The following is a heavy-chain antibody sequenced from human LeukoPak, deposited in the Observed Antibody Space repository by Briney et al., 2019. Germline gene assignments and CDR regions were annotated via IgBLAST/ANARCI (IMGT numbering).Heavy chain of an antibody. CDR2: MSYSGDAI. CDR1: GFTFSTYE. V-gene: IGHV3-48*03. D-gene: IGHD3-10*01. Sequence: PGGSLRLSCAASGFTFSTYEMTWVRQAPGKGLEWVSYMSYSGDAINYADSVKGRFTISRDNAKRSLFLQMNSLRAEDTAVYYCASTLWFRVNYWGQGTLVTVSP. J-gene: IGHJ4*02. CDR3: ASTLWFRVNY.